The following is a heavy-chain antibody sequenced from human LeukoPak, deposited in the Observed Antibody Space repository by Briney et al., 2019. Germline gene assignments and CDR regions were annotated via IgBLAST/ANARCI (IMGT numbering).Heavy chain of an antibody. Sequence: ASVKVSCKASGYTFTTYEINWVRQATGQGLEWMGWTNPNSGNTGYAQKFQGRVTMTRNTSISTAYMELSNLRSEGTAVYYCARSGHGGIDYWGQGTLVTVSS. J-gene: IGHJ4*02. CDR1: GYTFTTYE. CDR2: TNPNSGNT. CDR3: ARSGHGGIDY. D-gene: IGHD4-23*01. V-gene: IGHV1-8*01.